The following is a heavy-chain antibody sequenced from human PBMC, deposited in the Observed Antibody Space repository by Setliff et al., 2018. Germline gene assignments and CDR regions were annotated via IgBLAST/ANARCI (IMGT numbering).Heavy chain of an antibody. V-gene: IGHV1-18*01. D-gene: IGHD2-8*01. J-gene: IGHJ4*02. CDR3: LRLVRYCSRTSCRRTSGDEV. CDR2: IGVYSGNT. CDR1: GYTFTESI. Sequence: GASVKVSCKASGYTFTESIVSWVRQAPGQGLEWLGWIGVYSGNTYTAQRFQGRVTMTTDTSTNMAYLELRGLRSDDTAVYYCLRLVRYCSRTSCRRTSGDEVWGQGTLVTVSS.